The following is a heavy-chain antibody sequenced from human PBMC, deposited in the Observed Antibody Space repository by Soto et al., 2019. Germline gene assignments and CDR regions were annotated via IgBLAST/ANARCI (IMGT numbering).Heavy chain of an antibody. Sequence: QVQLVQSGAEVKKPGSSVKVSCKASGGTFGSYAISWVRQAPGQGLEWMGGIIPIPGTANYEQKFQGRVTIAADDATSTAYMELSSLRSEDTAVYYCARSQASSPSLEIYYYYYYGMDVWGQGTTVTVSS. J-gene: IGHJ6*02. V-gene: IGHV1-69*01. CDR1: GGTFGSYA. D-gene: IGHD2-2*01. CDR3: ARSQASSPSLEIYYYYYYGMDV. CDR2: IIPIPGTA.